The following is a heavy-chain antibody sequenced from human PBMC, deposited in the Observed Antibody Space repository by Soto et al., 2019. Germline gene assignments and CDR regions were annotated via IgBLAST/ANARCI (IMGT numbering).Heavy chain of an antibody. Sequence: PSETLSLTCTVSGGSISSGDYYWSWIRQPPGKGLEWIGYIYYSGSTYYNPSLKSRVTISVDTSKNQFSLKLSSVTAADTAVYYGAREDVTGIDWYWGKGTLVTVSS. J-gene: IGHJ4*02. D-gene: IGHD1-20*01. CDR2: IYYSGST. V-gene: IGHV4-30-4*01. CDR3: AREDVTGIDWY. CDR1: GGSISSGDYY.